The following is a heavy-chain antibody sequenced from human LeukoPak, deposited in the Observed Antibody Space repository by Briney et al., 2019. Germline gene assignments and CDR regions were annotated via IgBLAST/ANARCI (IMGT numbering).Heavy chain of an antibody. Sequence: GASVKVSCKASGYTFTGYYVHWVRQAPGQGLEWMGIINPSGGSTSYAQKFQGRVTMTRDTSTSTVYMELSSLRSEDTAVYYCARDPPEGYYGSGSHNQYYYYGMDVWGQGTTVTVSS. D-gene: IGHD3-10*01. CDR3: ARDPPEGYYGSGSHNQYYYYGMDV. J-gene: IGHJ6*02. V-gene: IGHV1-46*01. CDR2: INPSGGST. CDR1: GYTFTGYY.